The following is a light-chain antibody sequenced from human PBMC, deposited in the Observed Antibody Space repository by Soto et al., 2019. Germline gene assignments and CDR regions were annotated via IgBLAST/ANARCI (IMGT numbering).Light chain of an antibody. CDR2: GAS. Sequence: EIVLTQSPATLSLSPGESATLSCRASQSVSSSYLAWCQQKPGQAPRLLMYGASSRATGIPDRFSGSGSGTDFTLTISSLEPEDFAIYYCQKYGGSPPWTFGRGTKVDIK. CDR1: QSVSSSY. CDR3: QKYGGSPPWT. V-gene: IGKV3-20*01. J-gene: IGKJ1*01.